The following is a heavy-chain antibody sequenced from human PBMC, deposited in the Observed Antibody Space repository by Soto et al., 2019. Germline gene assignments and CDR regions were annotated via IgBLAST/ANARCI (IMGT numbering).Heavy chain of an antibody. CDR1: GDSISGYS. D-gene: IGHD6-13*01. J-gene: IGHJ4*02. V-gene: IGHV4-59*08. CDR3: ARQSSLAAVVD. Sequence: QVQPQESGPGLVKPSETLSLTCTVSGDSISGYSWSWIRQPPGKGLEWIGYIYYTGSTNYSPSLMSRVTISVDTSKNQFSLKLSSVTAADTAVYYCARQSSLAAVVDWGQGTLVTVSS. CDR2: IYYTGST.